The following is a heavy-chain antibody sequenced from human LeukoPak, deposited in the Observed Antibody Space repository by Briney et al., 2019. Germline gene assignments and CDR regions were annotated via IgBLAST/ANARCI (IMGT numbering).Heavy chain of an antibody. CDR2: ISSSSSYT. CDR3: ARKWQQPEGYYYGMDV. Sequence: GGSLRLSCAASGFTFSDYYMSWIRQAPGKGLEWASYISSSSSYTNYADSVKGRFTISRDNAKNSLYLQMNSLRAEDTAVYYCARKWQQPEGYYYGMDVWGKGTTVTVSS. CDR1: GFTFSDYY. D-gene: IGHD6-13*01. J-gene: IGHJ6*04. V-gene: IGHV3-11*06.